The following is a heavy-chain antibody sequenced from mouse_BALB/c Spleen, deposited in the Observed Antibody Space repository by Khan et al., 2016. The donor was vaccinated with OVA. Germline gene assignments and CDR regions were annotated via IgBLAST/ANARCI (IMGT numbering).Heavy chain of an antibody. V-gene: IGHV1-20*02. CDR1: GYSFTGYF. J-gene: IGHJ2*01. CDR3: TRIYRSDFDY. D-gene: IGHD1-1*01. Sequence: EVQLQESGPELVKPGASVKISCKASGYSFTGYFMNWVMQSHGKSLEWIGRINPHIGETLYNQKFKDQATLTVDESSSTAHMELRSLASEDSAVYYCTRIYRSDFDYWGQGTTLTVSS. CDR2: INPHIGET.